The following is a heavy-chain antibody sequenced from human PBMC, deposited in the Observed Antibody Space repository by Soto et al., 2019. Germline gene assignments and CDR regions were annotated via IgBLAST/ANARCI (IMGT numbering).Heavy chain of an antibody. CDR3: ARGRYCSGGSCSDYFMDV. CDR1: GFSLSGYW. V-gene: IGHV3-74*01. Sequence: GGSLRLSCAASGFSLSGYWMHWVRQVPGRGLVWVSRIKSDGSSTSYGDSVKGRFTISRDNAKNTLYLQMNSLRAEDTAVYYCARGRYCSGGSCSDYFMDVWGKGTTVTVSS. CDR2: IKSDGSST. D-gene: IGHD2-15*01. J-gene: IGHJ6*03.